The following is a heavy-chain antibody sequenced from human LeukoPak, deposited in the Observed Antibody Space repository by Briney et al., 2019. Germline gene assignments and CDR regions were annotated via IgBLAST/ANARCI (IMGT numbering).Heavy chain of an antibody. CDR2: IYYSGST. D-gene: IGHD2-15*01. V-gene: IGHV4-59*08. J-gene: IGHJ6*02. CDR3: ARMKVVDYYYYGMDV. Sequence: SETLSLTCTHSVGSISSYYWSWIRQPPGKGLEWIGYIYYSGSTNYNPSLKSRVTISVDTSKNQFSLKLSSVTAADTAVYYCARMKVVDYYYYGMDVWGQGTTVTVSS. CDR1: VGSISSYY.